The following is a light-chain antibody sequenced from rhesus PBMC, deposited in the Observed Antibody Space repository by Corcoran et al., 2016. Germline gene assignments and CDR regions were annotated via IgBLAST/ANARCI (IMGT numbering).Light chain of an antibody. J-gene: IGKJ3*01. CDR3: QETSDTFS. Sequence: EIVMTQSPATLSLFPGERATLSCRASQSISSNFAWYQPKPGQPPRLLIYAISNRASGTPARFSGTASGTDCTLIISRLDPEDSALYYCQETSDTFSFGPGTKLDIK. CDR2: AIS. V-gene: IGKV3-31*02. CDR1: QSISSN.